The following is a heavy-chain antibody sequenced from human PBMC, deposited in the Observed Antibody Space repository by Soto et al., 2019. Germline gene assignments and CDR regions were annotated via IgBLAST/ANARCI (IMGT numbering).Heavy chain of an antibody. CDR3: AHVLVVVANYGMDV. CDR1: GFSLSTSGVG. V-gene: IGHV2-5*02. D-gene: IGHD2-15*01. J-gene: IGHJ6*02. CDR2: IYWDDDK. Sequence: QITLKESGPTLVKPTQTLTLTCTFSGFSLSTSGVGVGWIRQPPGKALEWLALIYWDDDKRYSPSLTSRLTITKDTSKNQVVLTMTNMDPVDTATYYCAHVLVVVANYGMDVWGQGTPVTVSS.